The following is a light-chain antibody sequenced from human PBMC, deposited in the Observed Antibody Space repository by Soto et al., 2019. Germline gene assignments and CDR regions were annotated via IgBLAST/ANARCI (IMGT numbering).Light chain of an antibody. CDR1: SSNIGAGY. CDR2: GNS. Sequence: QPVLTQPPSVSGAPGQRVTISCTGSSSNIGAGYVHWYQQLPGTAPKLLIYGNSNRPSGVPDRFSGSKSGTSASLAITGLQAEDEADYYCQSYDSSLSGSVFGGGTKVTVL. CDR3: QSYDSSLSGSV. J-gene: IGLJ3*02. V-gene: IGLV1-40*01.